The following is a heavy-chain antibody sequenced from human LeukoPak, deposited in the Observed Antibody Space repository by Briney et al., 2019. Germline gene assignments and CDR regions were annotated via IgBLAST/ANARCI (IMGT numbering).Heavy chain of an antibody. J-gene: IGHJ4*02. CDR2: ISGSGGSI. CDR1: GYIFSNFD. D-gene: IGHD6-19*01. CDR3: AKAKGSGLKYYFDY. V-gene: IGHV3-23*01. Sequence: TGGSLTLSCAVSGYIFSNFDMTWVRRAPGKGRVGATGISGSGGSIHYTDSVKGRFTISRDNSKNTLYLQMSSLRAEDTAIYYCAKAKGSGLKYYFDYWGQGTLVTVS.